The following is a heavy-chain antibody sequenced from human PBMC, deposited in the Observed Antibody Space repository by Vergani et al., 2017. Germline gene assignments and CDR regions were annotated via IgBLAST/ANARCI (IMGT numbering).Heavy chain of an antibody. Sequence: QVQLVESGGGVVQPGRSLRLSCAASGFTFSSYGLHWVRQVPGKGLEWVAVVWYDGSNKYYGDSVKGRVTISRDNSKNTLYLQMKSLSAEDTAVYYCARAAGYCSSTSCPPTLRHSYYYMDVWGKGATVTVSS. D-gene: IGHD2-2*01. CDR1: GFTFSSYG. CDR3: ARAAGYCSSTSCPPTLRHSYYYMDV. CDR2: VWYDGSNK. V-gene: IGHV3-33*01. J-gene: IGHJ6*03.